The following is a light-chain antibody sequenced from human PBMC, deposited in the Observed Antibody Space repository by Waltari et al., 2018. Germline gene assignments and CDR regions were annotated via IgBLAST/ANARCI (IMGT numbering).Light chain of an antibody. CDR3: QQLNSYPIT. V-gene: IGKV1-9*01. J-gene: IGKJ5*01. Sequence: DIQLTQSPSFLSASVGDRVTITCRASQGINTYLAWYQQKPGKAHKVRIYTASTLHTGVPPRFSGRGSGTEFTLTISSPQPEDFATYYCQQLNSYPITFGHGTRLEIK. CDR1: QGINTY. CDR2: TAS.